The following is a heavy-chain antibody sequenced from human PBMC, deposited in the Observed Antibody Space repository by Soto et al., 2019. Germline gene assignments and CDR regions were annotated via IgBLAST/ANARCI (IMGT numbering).Heavy chain of an antibody. CDR3: ARSRRDGYNDY. D-gene: IGHD5-12*01. Sequence: GGSLRLSCAASGFTFSSYGMHWVRQAPGKGLEWVAVIWYDGSNKYYADSVKGRFTISRDNSKNTLYLQMNSLRAEDTAVYYCARSRRDGYNDYWGQGTLVTVSS. V-gene: IGHV3-33*01. CDR2: IWYDGSNK. CDR1: GFTFSSYG. J-gene: IGHJ4*02.